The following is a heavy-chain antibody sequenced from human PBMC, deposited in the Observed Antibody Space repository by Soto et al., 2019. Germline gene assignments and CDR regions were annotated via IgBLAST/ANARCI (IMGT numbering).Heavy chain of an antibody. Sequence: QVQLVQSGAEVKKPGASVKVSCKASGYTFTSYYMHWVRQAPGQGLEWMGIINPSGGYTSYAQKCQGRVTMTRDTSTRTVYMELSSMRSEDTAVYYCARARNYFDYWGQGTLVTVSS. CDR1: GYTFTSYY. CDR2: INPSGGYT. CDR3: ARARNYFDY. J-gene: IGHJ4*02. V-gene: IGHV1-46*01.